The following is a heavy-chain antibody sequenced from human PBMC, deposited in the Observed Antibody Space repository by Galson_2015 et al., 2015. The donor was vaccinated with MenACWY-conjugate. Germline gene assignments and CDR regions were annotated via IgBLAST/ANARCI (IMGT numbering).Heavy chain of an antibody. CDR3: ARSPTKTYLDY. Sequence: SLRLSCAASGFTFSTYSMHWVRQTPGKGLEWVSSISGDSLYIYYADSMRGRFTISRDNAKNSLYPQMNSLRAEDTAVYYCARSPTKTYLDYWGQGILVTVSS. D-gene: IGHD2-8*01. CDR2: ISGDSLYI. CDR1: GFTFSTYS. J-gene: IGHJ4*02. V-gene: IGHV3-21*01.